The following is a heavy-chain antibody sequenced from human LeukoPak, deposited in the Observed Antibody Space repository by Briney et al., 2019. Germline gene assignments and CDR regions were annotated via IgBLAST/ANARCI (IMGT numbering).Heavy chain of an antibody. V-gene: IGHV3-11*01. CDR2: IKGNGATT. D-gene: IGHD2-2*01. CDR1: GFTFSNYY. CDR3: ARVVTPRYCSSTSCYWKGWFDP. Sequence: GGSLRLSCEASGFTFSNYYMSWIRQAPGKGLEWVSHIKGNGATTYYADSVRGRFTISRDNAKNSLYLQMNSLRSEDTAVYYCARVVTPRYCSSTSCYWKGWFDPWGQGTLVTVSS. J-gene: IGHJ5*02.